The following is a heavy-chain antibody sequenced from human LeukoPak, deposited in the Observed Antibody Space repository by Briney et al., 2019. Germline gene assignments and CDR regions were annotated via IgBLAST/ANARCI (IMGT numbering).Heavy chain of an antibody. Sequence: GGSLRLSCAASGFTVADYAVHWVRQAPGKGLEWVSRADSAGTYYADSVKGRFTISRDDSKNSLYLQLNSLGTEDTALYYCAKDRWSSSSGSTGMHVWGQGTTVTVSS. CDR3: AKDRWSSSSGSTGMHV. D-gene: IGHD6-19*01. J-gene: IGHJ6*02. CDR1: GFTVADYA. V-gene: IGHV3-43*02. CDR2: ADSAGT.